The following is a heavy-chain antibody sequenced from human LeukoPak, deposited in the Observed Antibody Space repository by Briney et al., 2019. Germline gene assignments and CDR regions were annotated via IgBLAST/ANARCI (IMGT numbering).Heavy chain of an antibody. CDR1: GYTFTGYY. CDR3: AVPYGDYGSLDY. V-gene: IGHV1-2*02. J-gene: IGHJ4*02. Sequence: ASVKVSCKASGYTFTGYYMHWVRQAPGQGLEWMGWINPNSGGTNYAQKFQGRVTMTRDTSISTAYMELSRLRSDDTAVYYCAVPYGDYGSLDYWGQGTLVTVSS. CDR2: INPNSGGT. D-gene: IGHD4-17*01.